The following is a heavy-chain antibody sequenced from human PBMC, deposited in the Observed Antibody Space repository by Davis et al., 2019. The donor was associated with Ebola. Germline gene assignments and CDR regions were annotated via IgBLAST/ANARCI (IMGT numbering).Heavy chain of an antibody. CDR1: GFTFTSYS. V-gene: IGHV3-48*02. CDR2: INTRGDAR. Sequence: PGGSLRLSCVTSGFTFTSYSFNWIRQTPGKGLEWIAHINTRGDARVYADSMRGRFTISSDDAANSLSLQMDSLKHEDTAVYYCVRDYLFAFDSWGQGTPVTVSS. CDR3: VRDYLFAFDS. J-gene: IGHJ4*02. D-gene: IGHD3-10*02.